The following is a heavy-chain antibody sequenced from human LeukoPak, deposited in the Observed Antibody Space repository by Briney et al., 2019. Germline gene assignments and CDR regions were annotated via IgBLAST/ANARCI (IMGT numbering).Heavy chain of an antibody. CDR1: GYTFTGYY. CDR2: INPNSGGT. J-gene: IGHJ4*02. D-gene: IGHD3-22*01. CDR3: ARDDSSGYYYSLRY. Sequence: ASVKVSCKASGYTFTGYYMHWVRQAPGQGLEWMGWINPNSGGTNYAQKFQGRVTMTRDTSISTAYMELSRLRSDDTAVYYCARDDSSGYYYSLRYWGQGTLVTVSS. V-gene: IGHV1-2*02.